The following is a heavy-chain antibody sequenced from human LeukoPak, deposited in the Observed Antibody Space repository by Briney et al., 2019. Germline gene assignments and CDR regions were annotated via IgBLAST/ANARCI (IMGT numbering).Heavy chain of an antibody. CDR2: IIPILGIA. V-gene: IGHV1-69*04. D-gene: IGHD3-10*01. CDR3: ARGPYYYGSGSYYNDHYYYYGMDV. CDR1: GGTFSSYA. Sequence: ASVKVSCKASGGTFSSYAISWVRQAPGQGLEWTGRIIPILGIANYAQKFQGRVTITADKSTSAAYIELSSMRSEDTAVYYCARGPYYYGSGSYYNDHYYYYGMDVWGQGTTVTVSS. J-gene: IGHJ6*02.